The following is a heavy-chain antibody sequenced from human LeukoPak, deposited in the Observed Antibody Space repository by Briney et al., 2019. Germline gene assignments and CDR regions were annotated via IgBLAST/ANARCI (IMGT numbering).Heavy chain of an antibody. CDR2: ISDSPDTM. CDR1: GFTFSTYS. D-gene: IGHD3-10*01. Sequence: GGSLRLSCAASGFTFSTYSLNWVRQAPGKGLEWIAYISDSPDTMYYADSVKGRLTISRDNAKNSLYLQMNSLRAEDTAFYYCASGRDFRGVIIGPHFDYWGQGTLVTVSS. V-gene: IGHV3-48*01. CDR3: ASGRDFRGVIIGPHFDY. J-gene: IGHJ4*02.